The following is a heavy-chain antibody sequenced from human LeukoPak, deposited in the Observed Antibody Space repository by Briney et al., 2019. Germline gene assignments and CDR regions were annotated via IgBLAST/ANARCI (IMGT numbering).Heavy chain of an antibody. CDR1: GYTFTSYA. Sequence: PEASVKVSCKASGYTFTSYAMNWVRQAPGQGLEWMGWINPNSGGTNYAQKFQGRVTMTRDTSISTAYMELSRLRSDDTAVYYCARDKQLDWAHYYYSYMDVWGKGTTVTVSS. J-gene: IGHJ6*03. D-gene: IGHD1-1*01. V-gene: IGHV1-2*02. CDR2: INPNSGGT. CDR3: ARDKQLDWAHYYYSYMDV.